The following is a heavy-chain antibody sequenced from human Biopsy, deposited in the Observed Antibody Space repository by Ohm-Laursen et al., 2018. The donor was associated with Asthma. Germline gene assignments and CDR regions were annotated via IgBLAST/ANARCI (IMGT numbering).Heavy chain of an antibody. J-gene: IGHJ4*02. D-gene: IGHD6-19*01. CDR2: ISYDGSSI. CDR3: AREGVAGTHIED. Sequence: SLRLSCAATRFTYEMHWVRQAPGKGLEWVAVISYDGSSIYYADSVKGRFTISRDNSKNTLSLQMNSLTAEDTAVYYRAREGVAGTHIEDWGQGTLATVSS. CDR1: RFTYE. V-gene: IGHV3-30-3*01.